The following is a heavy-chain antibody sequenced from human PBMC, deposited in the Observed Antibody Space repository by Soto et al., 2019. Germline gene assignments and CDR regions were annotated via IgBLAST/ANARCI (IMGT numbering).Heavy chain of an antibody. D-gene: IGHD2-2*01. CDR3: ARVIPGAEAWFGP. CDR1: GYTFTNYG. CDR2: ISAYTDNP. Sequence: QAQLVQSGGEVKKPGASVKVSCKASGYTFTNYGVTWVRQAPGQGLEWMGWISAYTDNPNYAQKFQGRVTMTIDTSTTTAYMDLRSLTSDDTAVYYCARVIPGAEAWFGPWGQGTPVTVSS. V-gene: IGHV1-18*01. J-gene: IGHJ5*02.